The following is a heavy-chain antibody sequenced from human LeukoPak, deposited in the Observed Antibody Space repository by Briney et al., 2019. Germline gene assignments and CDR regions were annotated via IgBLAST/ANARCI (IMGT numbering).Heavy chain of an antibody. CDR1: GFTVSSNY. D-gene: IGHD3-22*01. CDR3: AKGGHYYDSSGPLFDY. CDR2: ISWNSGSI. J-gene: IGHJ4*02. V-gene: IGHV3-9*03. Sequence: PGGSLRLSCAASGFTVSSNYMSWVRQAPGKGLEWVSGISWNSGSIGYADSVKGRFTISRDNAKNSLYLQMNSLRAEDMALYYCAKGGHYYDSSGPLFDYWGQGTLVTVSS.